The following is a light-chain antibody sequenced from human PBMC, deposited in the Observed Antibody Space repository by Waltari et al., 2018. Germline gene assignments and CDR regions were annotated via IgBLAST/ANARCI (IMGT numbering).Light chain of an antibody. Sequence: QSALTQPRSVSGSPGQSVTISCTGTSSDVGGYNYVSWYQQHPGKAPQLIIYDVTKWPSGVPDRCAGSKSGNTASLTISGLQAEDEAYYYCGSYAGKSTYWVFGGGTKLTVL. V-gene: IGLV2-11*01. J-gene: IGLJ3*02. CDR3: GSYAGKSTYWV. CDR1: SSDVGGYNY. CDR2: DVT.